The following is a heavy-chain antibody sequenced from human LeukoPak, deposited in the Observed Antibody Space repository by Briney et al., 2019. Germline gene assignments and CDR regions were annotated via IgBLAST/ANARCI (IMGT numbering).Heavy chain of an antibody. D-gene: IGHD3-10*01. Sequence: SQTLSLTCTVSGGSISSGDYYWSWIRQPPGKGLEWIGYIYYSGSTYYNPSLKSRVTISVDTSKNQFSLKLSSVTAADTAVYYCARVRSSGSYAFQHWGQGTLVTVSS. V-gene: IGHV4-30-4*08. J-gene: IGHJ1*01. CDR1: GGSISSGDYY. CDR3: ARVRSSGSYAFQH. CDR2: IYYSGST.